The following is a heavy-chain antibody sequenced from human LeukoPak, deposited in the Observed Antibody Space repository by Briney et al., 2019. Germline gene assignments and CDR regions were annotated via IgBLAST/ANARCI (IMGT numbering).Heavy chain of an antibody. CDR3: ARELRGYSGYDYAHRSGVRYNWFDP. V-gene: IGHV4-31*03. D-gene: IGHD5-12*01. Sequence: SETLSLTCTVSGGSISSGGYYWSWIRQHPGKGLEWIGYIYYSGSTYYNPSLKSRVTISVDTSKNQFSLKLSSVTAADTAVYYCARELRGYSGYDYAHRSGVRYNWFDPWGQGTLVTVSS. CDR1: GGSISSGGYY. CDR2: IYYSGST. J-gene: IGHJ5*02.